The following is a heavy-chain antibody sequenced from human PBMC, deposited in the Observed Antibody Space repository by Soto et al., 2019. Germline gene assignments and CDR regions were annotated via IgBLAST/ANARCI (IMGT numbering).Heavy chain of an antibody. Sequence: QLQLQESGPGLVKPSETLSLTCTVSGGSISSSGYLWGWIRQSPGKGLEWIGSVSDGGNTDFNPTLKSRVTISVDTSKNRFSLKLSSVTAADTAVFYCARHKRPNSDYSSTTDWFDPWGQGTQVTVSS. J-gene: IGHJ5*02. CDR3: ARHKRPNSDYSSTTDWFDP. CDR1: GGSISSSGYL. V-gene: IGHV4-39*01. CDR2: VSDGGNT. D-gene: IGHD6-13*01.